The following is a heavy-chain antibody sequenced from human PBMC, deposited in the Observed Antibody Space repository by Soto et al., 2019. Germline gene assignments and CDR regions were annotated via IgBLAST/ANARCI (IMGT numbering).Heavy chain of an antibody. CDR1: GFTFSSYW. V-gene: IGHV3-7*01. J-gene: IGHJ3*02. D-gene: IGHD1-20*01. Sequence: EVQLVESGGGLVQPGGSLRLSCAASGFTFSSYWMSWVRQAPGKGLEWVANIKQDGSEKYYVDSVKGRFTISRNNDNDSLYLQMNSLRAEDTAVYYCARVRLGMDAFDIWGQGTMVTVSS. CDR3: ARVRLGMDAFDI. CDR2: IKQDGSEK.